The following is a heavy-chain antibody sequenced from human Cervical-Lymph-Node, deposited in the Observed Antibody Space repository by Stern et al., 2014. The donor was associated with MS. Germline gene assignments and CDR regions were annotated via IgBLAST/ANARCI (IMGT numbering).Heavy chain of an antibody. J-gene: IGHJ6*02. Sequence: VQLEESGGGLVQPGGSLRLSCAGSGFSLSSYWMSWVRQAPGKGPELVATIKQDGRERYYVASVKGRFTISRDNSKNSVFLQMNSLRVDDTSVYYCARDCGSGSCYQTQYYYGVDVWGQGTTVIVSS. CDR2: IKQDGRER. V-gene: IGHV3-7*01. D-gene: IGHD2-15*01. CDR3: ARDCGSGSCYQTQYYYGVDV. CDR1: GFSLSSYW.